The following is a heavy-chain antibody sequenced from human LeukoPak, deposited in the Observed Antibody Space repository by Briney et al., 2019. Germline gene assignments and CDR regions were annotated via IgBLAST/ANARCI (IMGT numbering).Heavy chain of an antibody. J-gene: IGHJ1*01. CDR3: ASLTTVTTKFQH. D-gene: IGHD4-17*01. CDR1: GFTFSSYS. CDR2: ISSSSSYI. V-gene: IGHV3-21*01. Sequence: GGSLRLSCAASGFTFSSYSMNWVRQAPGKGLEWVSSISSSSSYIYYADSVKGRFTISRDNAKNSLYLQMNGLRAEDTAVYYCASLTTVTTKFQHWGQGTLVTVSS.